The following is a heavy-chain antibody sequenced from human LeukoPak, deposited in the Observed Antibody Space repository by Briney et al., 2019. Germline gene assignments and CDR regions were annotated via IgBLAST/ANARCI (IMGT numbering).Heavy chain of an antibody. CDR2: IQPDGNDK. D-gene: IGHD1-1*01. CDR3: AKRDKTTEFDY. J-gene: IGHJ4*02. V-gene: IGHV3-30*02. CDR1: GFILNEYG. Sequence: SGGSLRLSCAASGFILNEYGMHWVRQAPGKGLEWVALIQPDGNDKYYVDSVKGRFTVSRDNSKNTLYLQLNSLRVEDTALYYCAKRDKTTEFDYWGQGTLVTVSS.